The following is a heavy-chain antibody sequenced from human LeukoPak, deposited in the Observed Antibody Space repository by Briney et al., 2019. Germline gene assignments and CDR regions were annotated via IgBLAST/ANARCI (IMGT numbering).Heavy chain of an antibody. J-gene: IGHJ4*02. CDR3: ARESYYFFTVYSPYYFDY. Sequence: GGSLRLSCAASGFTFSSYWMSWVRQAPGKGLEWVAHIKQDGSEKYYVDSVKGRFTISRDNAKNSLYLQMNSLRAEDTAVYYCARESYYFFTVYSPYYFDYGGRGPRFTVS. D-gene: IGHD3-9*01. CDR1: GFTFSSYW. V-gene: IGHV3-7*01. CDR2: IKQDGSEK.